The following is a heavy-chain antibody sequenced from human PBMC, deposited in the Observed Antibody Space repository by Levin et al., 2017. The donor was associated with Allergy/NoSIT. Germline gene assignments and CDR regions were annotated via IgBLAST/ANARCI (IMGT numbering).Heavy chain of an antibody. CDR1: GYNFADYW. J-gene: IGHJ4*02. CDR2: VYPGDSDL. V-gene: IGHV5-51*01. D-gene: IGHD2-15*01. CDR3: ARHPAYCSGGSCYNVYYLDY. Sequence: KVSCQGSGYNFADYWIGWVRQRPGKGLEWMGMVYPGDSDLRYSPSFQGQVTFSADKSINTAYLQWSSLKASDTAMYYCARHPAYCSGGSCYNVYYLDYWGQGTLVTVSS.